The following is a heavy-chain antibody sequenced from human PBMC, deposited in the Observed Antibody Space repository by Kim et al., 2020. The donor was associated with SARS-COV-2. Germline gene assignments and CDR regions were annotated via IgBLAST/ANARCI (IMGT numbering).Heavy chain of an antibody. CDR3: AKDQTEGYKELSSHF. J-gene: IGHJ1*01. D-gene: IGHD5-12*01. CDR2: ISYYGTEQ. V-gene: IGHV3-30*18. CDR1: GFTLTDYG. Sequence: GGSLRLSCTASGFTLTDYGMHWVRQAPGKGLEWVAVISYYGTEQHYAESVEGRFTVSRDITNNMLLLEMSSPRPEDTAVYYCAKDQTEGYKELSSHFWG.